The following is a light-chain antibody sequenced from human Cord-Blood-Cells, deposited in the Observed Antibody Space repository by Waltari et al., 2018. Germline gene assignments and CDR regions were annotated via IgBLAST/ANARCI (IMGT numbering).Light chain of an antibody. CDR2: GAS. Sequence: EIVLTQSSGTLSLTPGESAPLPCRASQSVSSSYLAWYQQKPGQAPRLLIYGASSRATGIPDRFSGSGSGTDFTLTISRLEPEDFAVYYCQQYGSSPLTFGGGTKVEIK. CDR3: QQYGSSPLT. J-gene: IGKJ4*01. CDR1: QSVSSSY. V-gene: IGKV3-20*01.